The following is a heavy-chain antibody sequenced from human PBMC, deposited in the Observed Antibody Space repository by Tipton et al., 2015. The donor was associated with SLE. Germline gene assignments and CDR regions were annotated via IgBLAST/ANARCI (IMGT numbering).Heavy chain of an antibody. D-gene: IGHD3-3*01. V-gene: IGHV3-33*01. J-gene: IGHJ3*02. CDR3: ARDRDLWSANDAFDI. CDR1: GFTFNNYG. Sequence: SLRLSCAASGFTFNNYGMHWVRQAPGKGLEWVAVVWYDGTSEYYADSVKGRFTISRDNSENTLSLQMNSLRVEDTAVYYCARDRDLWSANDAFDIWGQGTMVTISS. CDR2: VWYDGTSE.